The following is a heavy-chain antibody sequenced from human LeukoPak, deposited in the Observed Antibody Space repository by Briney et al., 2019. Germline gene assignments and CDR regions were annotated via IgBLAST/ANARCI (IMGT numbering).Heavy chain of an antibody. J-gene: IGHJ4*02. CDR3: ARKSSGWPFDY. CDR2: INHSGST. Sequence: SETLSLTCAVYGGSFSGYYWSWLRQPPGKGLEWIGEINHSGSTNYNPSLKSRVTISVDTSKNQFSLKLSSVTAADTAVYYCARKSSGWPFDYWGQGTLVTVSS. D-gene: IGHD6-19*01. V-gene: IGHV4-34*01. CDR1: GGSFSGYY.